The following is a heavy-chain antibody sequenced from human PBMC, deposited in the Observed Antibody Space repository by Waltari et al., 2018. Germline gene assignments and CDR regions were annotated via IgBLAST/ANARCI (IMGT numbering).Heavy chain of an antibody. V-gene: IGHV3-21*04. CDR1: GFTFSSYS. Sequence: EVQLVESGGGLVKPGGSLRLSCAASGFTFSSYSMNWVRQAPGKGVGWVSIHSSSMSYICNADSVKGRFTISRENAKDSLYLQMNSLRAEDTALYYCAKGTRSGWLKAFDYWGQGTLGTVSS. D-gene: IGHD6-19*01. CDR3: AKGTRSGWLKAFDY. J-gene: IGHJ4*02. CDR2: HSSSMSYI.